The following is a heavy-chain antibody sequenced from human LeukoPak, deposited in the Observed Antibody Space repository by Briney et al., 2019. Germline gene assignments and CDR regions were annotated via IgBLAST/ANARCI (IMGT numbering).Heavy chain of an antibody. CDR2: INHSGST. J-gene: IGHJ1*01. CDR1: GGSFSGYY. CDR3: ARTGGSSTVTKSTPKYFQH. Sequence: SETLSLTCAVYGGSFSGYYWSWIRQPPGKGLEWIGEINHSGSTNYNPSLKSRVTISVDTSKNQFSLKLSSVTAADTAVYYCARTGGSSTVTKSTPKYFQHWGQGTLVTVSS. V-gene: IGHV4-34*01. D-gene: IGHD4-17*01.